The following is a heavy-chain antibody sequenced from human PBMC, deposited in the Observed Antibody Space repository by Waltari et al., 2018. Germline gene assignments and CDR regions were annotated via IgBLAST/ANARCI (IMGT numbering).Heavy chain of an antibody. J-gene: IGHJ4*02. CDR3: AKGFYSSGWYGVGY. CDR2: ISGSGCST. Sequence: EVQLLESGGGSVQPGGSLRLSCAASGFTFSSYAMSWVRQAPGKGLEWVSAISGSGCSTYYADSVKGRFTISRDNSKNTLYLQMNSLRAEDTAVYYCAKGFYSSGWYGVGYWGQGTLVTVSS. D-gene: IGHD6-19*01. V-gene: IGHV3-23*01. CDR1: GFTFSSYA.